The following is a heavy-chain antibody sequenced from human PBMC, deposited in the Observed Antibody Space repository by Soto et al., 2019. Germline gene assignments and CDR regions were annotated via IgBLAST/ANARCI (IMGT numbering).Heavy chain of an antibody. CDR2: ISYDGSNK. D-gene: IGHD3-3*01. CDR3: ARGVHLRFLEWFQTALFDY. V-gene: IGHV3-30-3*01. J-gene: IGHJ4*02. Sequence: PGGSLRLSCAASGFTFSSYAMHWVRQAPGKGLEWVAVISYDGSNKYYADSVKGRFTISRDNSKNTLYLQMNSLRAEDTVVYYCARGVHLRFLEWFQTALFDYWGQGTLVTVSS. CDR1: GFTFSSYA.